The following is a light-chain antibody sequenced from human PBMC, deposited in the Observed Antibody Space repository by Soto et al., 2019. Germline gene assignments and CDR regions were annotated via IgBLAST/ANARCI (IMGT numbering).Light chain of an antibody. CDR3: QQYNNWPQT. CDR2: GAS. Sequence: IVLMQSPATLSVSPWERVTLSCRASQSVATNLAWYQQRPGQAPRLLIYGASKRAIGLPARFSGSGSGTEFTLTITSLQSEDFAVYYCQQYNNWPQTFGQGTKVDTK. CDR1: QSVATN. J-gene: IGKJ1*01. V-gene: IGKV3-15*01.